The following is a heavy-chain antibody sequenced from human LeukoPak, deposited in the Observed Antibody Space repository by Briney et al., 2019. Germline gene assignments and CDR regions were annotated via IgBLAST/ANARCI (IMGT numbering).Heavy chain of an antibody. CDR1: GYSFTTYW. CDR2: IYPGDSNT. CDR3: ARQADTAMVINWFDP. Sequence: GESLKISCKGSGYSFTTYWIGWVRQMPGKGLEWMGIIYPGDSNTRYSPSFQGQVTISADKSISTAYLQWSSLKASDTAMYYCARQADTAMVINWFDPWGQGTLVTVSS. V-gene: IGHV5-51*01. J-gene: IGHJ5*02. D-gene: IGHD5-18*01.